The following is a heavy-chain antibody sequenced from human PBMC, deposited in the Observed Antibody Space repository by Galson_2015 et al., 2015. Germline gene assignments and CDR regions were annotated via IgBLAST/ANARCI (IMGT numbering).Heavy chain of an antibody. Sequence: QSGAEVKKPGGSLKISCKASGYSFISHWIAWVRQRPGEGLEWMGDIYPGDSETRYSPSFQGQVTISVELYAAPAFLQWSSLRATDTAKYFCTRRKGARWFDPWGQGTLVTVSS. J-gene: IGHJ5*02. D-gene: IGHD3-16*01. CDR3: TRRKGARWFDP. V-gene: IGHV5-51*01. CDR2: IYPGDSET. CDR1: GYSFISHW.